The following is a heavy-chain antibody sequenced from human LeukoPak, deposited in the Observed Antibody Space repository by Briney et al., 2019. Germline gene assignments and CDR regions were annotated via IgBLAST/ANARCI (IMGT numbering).Heavy chain of an antibody. V-gene: IGHV3-74*01. J-gene: IGHJ4*02. CDR2: INSDGRST. D-gene: IGHD2/OR15-2a*01. CDR3: ARGTSTTFDY. CDR1: RFTFSNYW. Sequence: PGGSLRLSCAASRFTFSNYWMHWLRHAPGKGLLWVSRINSDGRSTSYADSVKGRFTISRDNAKNTLYLQMNSLRAEDTAVYFCARGTSTTFDYWGQGTLVTVSS.